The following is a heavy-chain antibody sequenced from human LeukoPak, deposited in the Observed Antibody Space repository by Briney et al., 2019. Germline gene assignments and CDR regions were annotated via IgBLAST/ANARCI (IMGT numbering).Heavy chain of an antibody. Sequence: PSETLSLTCTVSGGSISSYYWSWIRQPPGKGLEWIGYIYYSGSTNYSPSLKSRVTISVDTSKNQFSLKLSSVTAADTAVYYCARYSSGWQYYFDYWGQGTLVTVSS. D-gene: IGHD6-19*01. J-gene: IGHJ4*02. CDR3: ARYSSGWQYYFDY. V-gene: IGHV4-59*08. CDR2: IYYSGST. CDR1: GGSISSYY.